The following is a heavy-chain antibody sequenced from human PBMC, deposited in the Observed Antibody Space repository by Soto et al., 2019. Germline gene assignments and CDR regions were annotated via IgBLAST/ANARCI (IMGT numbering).Heavy chain of an antibody. CDR3: ARVYDFWSGYFPFSPDYSYYMDF. J-gene: IGHJ6*03. CDR2: INSDGSST. D-gene: IGHD3-3*01. CDR1: GFTFSSYW. V-gene: IGHV3-74*01. Sequence: GGSLRLSCAASGFTFSSYWMHWVRQAPGKGLVWVSRINSDGSSTSYADSVKGRFTISRDNAKNTLYLQMNSLRAEDTAVYYCARVYDFWSGYFPFSPDYSYYMDFWGKGTTVTVSS.